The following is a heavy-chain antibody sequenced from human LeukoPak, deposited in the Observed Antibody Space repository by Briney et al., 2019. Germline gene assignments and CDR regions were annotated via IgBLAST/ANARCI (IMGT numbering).Heavy chain of an antibody. CDR1: GYSISSGYY. D-gene: IGHD3-10*01. V-gene: IGHV4-38-2*01. Sequence: SETLSLTCAVSGYSISSGYYWGWIRQPPGKGMEWIGSIFHSGSTYYNPSLKSRVNMSVDTSKNQISLKLSSVTAADTAVYYCARASGSYGSGSYYYYGMDVWGKGTTVTVSS. J-gene: IGHJ6*04. CDR3: ARASGSYGSGSYYYYGMDV. CDR2: IFHSGST.